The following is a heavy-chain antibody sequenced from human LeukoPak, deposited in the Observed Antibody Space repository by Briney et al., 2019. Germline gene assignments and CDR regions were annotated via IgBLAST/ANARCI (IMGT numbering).Heavy chain of an antibody. V-gene: IGHV1-69*05. CDR1: GGTFSSYA. CDR3: AREAVQFYYYYYMDV. J-gene: IGHJ6*03. Sequence: GASVKVSCKASGGTFSSYAISWVRQAPGQGLEWMGGIIPIFGTANYAQKFQGRVTITTDESTSTAYMELSSLRSEDTAVYYCAREAVQFYYYYYMDVWGKGTTVTVSS. CDR2: IIPIFGTA. D-gene: IGHD1-1*01.